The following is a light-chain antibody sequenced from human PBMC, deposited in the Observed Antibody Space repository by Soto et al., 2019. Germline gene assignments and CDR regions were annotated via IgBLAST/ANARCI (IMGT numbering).Light chain of an antibody. CDR1: ESVSSK. Sequence: IMGIQSRRTLAVSGGGVAIGGCRASESVSSKLVWYQKKPGQAPRLLIYDASNRATGIPARFSGSGSGTDFTLTISSLEDEDFAVYYSRQRSNWTWTFGQGTKVDIK. CDR3: RQRSNWTWT. CDR2: DAS. J-gene: IGKJ1*01. V-gene: IGKV3-11*01.